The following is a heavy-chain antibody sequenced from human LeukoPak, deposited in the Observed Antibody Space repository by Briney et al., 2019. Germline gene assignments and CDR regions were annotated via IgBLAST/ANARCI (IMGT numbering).Heavy chain of an antibody. J-gene: IGHJ4*02. Sequence: SETLSLTCAVYGGAFSGYYWSWIRQPPGKGLEWIGEINHSGSTNYNPSLKSRVTISVDTSKNQFSLKLSSVTAADTAVYYCASGKWFAYYWGQGTLVTVSS. D-gene: IGHD3-22*01. CDR2: INHSGST. V-gene: IGHV4-34*01. CDR3: ASGKWFAYY. CDR1: GGAFSGYY.